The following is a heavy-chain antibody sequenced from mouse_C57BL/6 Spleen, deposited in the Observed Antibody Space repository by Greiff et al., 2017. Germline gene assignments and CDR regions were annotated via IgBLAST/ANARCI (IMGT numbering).Heavy chain of an antibody. Sequence: QVQLQQSGAELVMPGASVKLSCKASGYTFTSYWMHWVKQRPGQGLEWIGEIDPSDSYTNYNQKFKGKSTLTVDKSSSTAYMQLSSLTSEDSAVYYCARGEITTVVADVWGTGTTVTVSS. D-gene: IGHD1-1*01. V-gene: IGHV1-69*01. CDR3: ARGEITTVVADV. CDR1: GYTFTSYW. J-gene: IGHJ1*03. CDR2: IDPSDSYT.